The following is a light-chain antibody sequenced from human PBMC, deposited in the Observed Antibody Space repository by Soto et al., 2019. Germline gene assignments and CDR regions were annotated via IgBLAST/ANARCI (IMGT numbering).Light chain of an antibody. CDR1: SGSIASNY. V-gene: IGLV6-57*01. CDR2: EDN. J-gene: IGLJ3*02. Sequence: NFMLTQPHSVSESPGKTVIISCTRSSGSIASNYVQWYQQRPGSSPTTVICEDNKRPSGVPDRFSGSIDSSSNSASLAISGLETEDEADYYCPSYDATNQVFGGGTKVTVL. CDR3: PSYDATNQV.